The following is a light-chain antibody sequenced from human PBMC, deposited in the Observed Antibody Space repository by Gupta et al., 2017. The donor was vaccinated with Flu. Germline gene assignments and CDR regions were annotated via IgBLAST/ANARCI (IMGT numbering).Light chain of an antibody. Sequence: DIQLTQSPSFLSASVGDRVTITCRASQGIERFLAWYQQESGKAPKILISGASTLQSGVPSRFSGSGSGTEFTLTIDSLQPEDFATYYCQQVDSYPYTFGQGTKLEIK. V-gene: IGKV1-9*01. CDR3: QQVDSYPYT. CDR2: GAS. J-gene: IGKJ2*01. CDR1: QGIERF.